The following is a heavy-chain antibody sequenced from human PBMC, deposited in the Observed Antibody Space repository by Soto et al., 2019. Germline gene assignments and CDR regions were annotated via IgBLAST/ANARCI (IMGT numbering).Heavy chain of an antibody. D-gene: IGHD2-21*01. CDR1: GFTFSGSA. CDR2: IRSKANSYAT. CDR3: TRHGAYCGGDCP. V-gene: IGHV3-73*01. Sequence: EVQLVESGGGLVQPGGSLKLSCAASGFTFSGSAMHWVRQASGKGLEWVGRIRSKANSYATAYAASVKGRFTISRDDSNNTAYLQMNSLKTEDTAVYYCTRHGAYCGGDCPWGQGTLVTVSS. J-gene: IGHJ5*02.